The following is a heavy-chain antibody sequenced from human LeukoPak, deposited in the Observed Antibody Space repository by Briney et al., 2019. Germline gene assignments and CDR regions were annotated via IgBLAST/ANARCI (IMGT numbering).Heavy chain of an antibody. Sequence: GGSLRLSCAASGFTFSGFWMHWVRQAPGKGLVWVSRINGDGRSTNYADSVKGRFTISRDNAKNALYLQMNSLRAEDTAVYFCASVVGGYYPPVEAFDVWGQGTMVTVS. D-gene: IGHD3-3*01. CDR2: INGDGRST. CDR3: ASVVGGYYPPVEAFDV. CDR1: GFTFSGFW. V-gene: IGHV3-74*01. J-gene: IGHJ3*01.